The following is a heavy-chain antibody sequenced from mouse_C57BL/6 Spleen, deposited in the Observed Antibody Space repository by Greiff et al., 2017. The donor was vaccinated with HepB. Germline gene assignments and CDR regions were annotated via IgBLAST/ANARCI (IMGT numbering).Heavy chain of an antibody. Sequence: EVMLVESGGDLVKPGGSLKLSCAASGFTFSSYGMSWVRQTPDKRLEWVATISSGGSYTYYPDSVKGRFTISRDNAKNTLYLQRSSLKSEDTAMYYCAGHSYGSSYWFAYWGQGTLVTVSA. CDR3: AGHSYGSSYWFAY. D-gene: IGHD1-1*01. J-gene: IGHJ3*01. V-gene: IGHV5-6*01. CDR2: ISSGGSYT. CDR1: GFTFSSYG.